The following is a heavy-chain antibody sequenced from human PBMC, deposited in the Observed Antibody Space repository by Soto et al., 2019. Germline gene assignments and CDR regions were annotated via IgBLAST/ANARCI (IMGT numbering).Heavy chain of an antibody. D-gene: IGHD6-13*01. CDR2: IYYSGST. V-gene: IGHV4-39*01. CDR1: GGSISSSSFH. Sequence: SETLSLTCTVSGGSISSSSFHWGWIRQPPGKGLEWIGSIYYSGSTYYSPSLKSRVTISVDTSKNQFSLKLSSVTAADTAVYYCARQVSSWYRTGWFDPWGQGTLVTSPQ. J-gene: IGHJ5*02. CDR3: ARQVSSWYRTGWFDP.